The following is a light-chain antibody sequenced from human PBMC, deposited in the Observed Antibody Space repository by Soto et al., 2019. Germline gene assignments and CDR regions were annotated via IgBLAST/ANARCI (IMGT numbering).Light chain of an antibody. CDR3: QQYGNSPWT. J-gene: IGKJ1*01. CDR2: GAS. Sequence: IVLTQSPGTLSLSPGERATLSCRASQSTIYLAWYQQKPGQAPRLLIYGASSRATGIPDRFSGSGSGTDFTLTISRLEPEDFAVYYCQQYGNSPWTFGQGTKVEIK. CDR1: QSTIY. V-gene: IGKV3-20*01.